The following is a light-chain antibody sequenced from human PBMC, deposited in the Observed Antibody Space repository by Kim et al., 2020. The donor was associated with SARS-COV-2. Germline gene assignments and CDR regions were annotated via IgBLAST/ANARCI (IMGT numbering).Light chain of an antibody. V-gene: IGLV1-51*01. CDR3: GTWDSSLSAGV. CDR2: DNN. CDR1: SSNLGNNY. Sequence: GQKVTISCSGSSSNLGNNYVSWYQQLPGTAPKLLIYDNNKRPSGIPDRFSGSKSGTSATLGITGLQTGDEADYYCGTWDSSLSAGVFGGGTQLTVL. J-gene: IGLJ3*02.